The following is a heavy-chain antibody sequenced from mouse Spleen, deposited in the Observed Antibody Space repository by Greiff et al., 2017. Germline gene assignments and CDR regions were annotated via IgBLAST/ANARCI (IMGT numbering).Heavy chain of an antibody. CDR3: ARVGYGNYGFAY. J-gene: IGHJ3*01. CDR2: INYDGSST. D-gene: IGHD2-1*01. Sequence: EVMLVESEGGLVQPGSSMKLSCTASGFTFSDYYMAWVRQVPEKGLEWVANINYDGSSTYYLDSLKSRFIISRDNAKNILYLQMSSLKSEDTATYYCARVGYGNYGFAYWGQGTLVTVSA. V-gene: IGHV5-16*01. CDR1: GFTFSDYY.